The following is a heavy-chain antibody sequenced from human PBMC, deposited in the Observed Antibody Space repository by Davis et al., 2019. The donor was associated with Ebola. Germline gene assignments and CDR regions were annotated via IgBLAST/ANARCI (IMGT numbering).Heavy chain of an antibody. CDR2: IKQDGSEK. J-gene: IGHJ4*02. D-gene: IGHD2-2*01. V-gene: IGHV3-7*03. CDR1: GFTFSSYA. Sequence: GESLKISCAASGFTFSSYAMSWVRQAPGKGLEWVANIKQDGSEKYYVDSVKGRFTISRDNAKNSLYLQMNSLRAEDTAVYYCARGRGYCSSTSCYLFDYWGQGTLVTVSS. CDR3: ARGRGYCSSTSCYLFDY.